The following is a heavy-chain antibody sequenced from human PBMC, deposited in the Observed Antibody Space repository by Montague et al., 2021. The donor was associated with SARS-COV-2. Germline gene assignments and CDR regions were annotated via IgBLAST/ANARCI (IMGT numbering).Heavy chain of an antibody. D-gene: IGHD6-19*01. CDR1: GGSISSYY. CDR3: ARGSGWTGNAFDI. V-gene: IGHV4-59*01. J-gene: IGHJ3*02. CDR2: IYYSGST. Sequence: SETLSLTCTVSGGSISSYYWSWIRQPPGKGLEWIGYIYYSGSTNXNPSLKSRVTISVDTSKNPFSLKLSSVTAADTAVYYCARGSGWTGNAFDIWGQGTMVTVSS.